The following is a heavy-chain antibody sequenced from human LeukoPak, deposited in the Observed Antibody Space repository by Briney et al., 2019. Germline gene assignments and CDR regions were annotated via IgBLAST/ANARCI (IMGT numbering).Heavy chain of an antibody. D-gene: IGHD6-19*01. Sequence: GRSLRLSCAASGFTFSSYGMHWVRQAPGKGLEWVAVISYDGSNKYYADSVKGRFTISRDNSKNTLYLQMNSLRDEDTAVYYCAREGAVAGTPPFDYWGQGTLVTVSS. CDR3: AREGAVAGTPPFDY. V-gene: IGHV3-30*03. CDR2: ISYDGSNK. J-gene: IGHJ4*02. CDR1: GFTFSSYG.